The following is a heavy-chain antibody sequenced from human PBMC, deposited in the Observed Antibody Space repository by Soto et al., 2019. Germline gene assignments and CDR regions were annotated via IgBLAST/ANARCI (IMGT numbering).Heavy chain of an antibody. D-gene: IGHD1-1*01. V-gene: IGHV4-59*01. J-gene: IGHJ4*01. Sequence: SETLSLTCTVSGGSISSYYWSWIRQPPGKGLEWIGYIYYSGSTNYNPSLKSRVTISVDTSKNQFSLKLSPVTAADTAVYYCARDQTGDDSRFDYWGQGTLVTVSS. CDR2: IYYSGST. CDR3: ARDQTGDDSRFDY. CDR1: GGSISSYY.